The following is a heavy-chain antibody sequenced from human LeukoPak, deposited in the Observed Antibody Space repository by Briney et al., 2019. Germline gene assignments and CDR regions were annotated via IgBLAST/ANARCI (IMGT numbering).Heavy chain of an antibody. CDR3: AGHSGVGGATNFDY. CDR1: GGSVSSTRYS. V-gene: IGHV4-39*01. D-gene: IGHD1-26*01. Sequence: SETLSLTCAVSGGSVSSTRYSWGWIRQPPGKGLEWIGTIYYSGSTYYNPSLKSRVTISVDTSKNHFSLKLTSVTAADTAMFYCAGHSGVGGATNFDYWGQGSLVTVSS. J-gene: IGHJ4*02. CDR2: IYYSGST.